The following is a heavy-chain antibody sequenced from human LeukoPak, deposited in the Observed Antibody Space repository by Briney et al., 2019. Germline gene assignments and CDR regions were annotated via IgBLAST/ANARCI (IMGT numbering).Heavy chain of an antibody. V-gene: IGHV1-2*02. CDR1: GYTFTDYY. CDR3: ARARWQLVPYFDS. Sequence: ASVKVSCKASGYTFTDYYMHWVRQAPGQGLEWMRWINPNSGGTNFAQKFQGRVAMTRGTSISTAYLELGSLRSDDTAVYFCARARWQLVPYFDSWGQGTLVTVSS. D-gene: IGHD6-6*01. J-gene: IGHJ4*02. CDR2: INPNSGGT.